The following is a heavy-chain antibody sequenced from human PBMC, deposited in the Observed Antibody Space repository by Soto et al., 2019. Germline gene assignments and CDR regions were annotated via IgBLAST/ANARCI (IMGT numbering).Heavy chain of an antibody. CDR1: GFSLTTSGVG. CDR3: TRRTTIFGGGREFAN. J-gene: IGHJ4*02. CDR2: IYWDDDQ. V-gene: IGHV2-5*02. D-gene: IGHD3-3*01. Sequence: QITLKESGPTLVKPTQTLTLTCTFSGFSLTTSGVGVGWIRQSPGKALEWLTLIYWDDDQRSNPSLRSRLTITKDTSRNQVVLTMTNMDPADTATYYGTRRTTIFGGGREFANWGQGILVTVSS.